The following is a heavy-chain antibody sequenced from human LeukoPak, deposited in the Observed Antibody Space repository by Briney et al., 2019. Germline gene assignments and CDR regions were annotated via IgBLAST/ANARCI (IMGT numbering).Heavy chain of an antibody. V-gene: IGHV4-59*08. J-gene: IGHJ4*02. D-gene: IGHD3-22*01. CDR2: IYYSGST. CDR1: GGSISSYY. CDR3: ARHDSSVYYSPGFDY. Sequence: PSQTLSLTCTVSGGSISSYYWSWIRQPPGRGLEWIGYIYYSGSTNYNPSLKSRVTISVDTSKNQFSLKLSSVTAADTAVYYCARHDSSVYYSPGFDYWGQGTLVTVSS.